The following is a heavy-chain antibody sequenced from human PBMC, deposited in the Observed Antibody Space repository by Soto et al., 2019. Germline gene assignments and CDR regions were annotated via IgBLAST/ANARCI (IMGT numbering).Heavy chain of an antibody. CDR3: ASSHWGYFVWLKYY. Sequence: ASVKVSCKASGGTFSSYAISWVRQAPGQGLEWMGGIIPIFGTANYAQKFQGRVTITADESTSTAYMELSSLRSEDTAVYYCASSHWGYFVWLKYYWGQGTPVPVSS. CDR2: IIPIFGTA. D-gene: IGHD3-9*01. J-gene: IGHJ4*02. CDR1: GGTFSSYA. V-gene: IGHV1-69*13.